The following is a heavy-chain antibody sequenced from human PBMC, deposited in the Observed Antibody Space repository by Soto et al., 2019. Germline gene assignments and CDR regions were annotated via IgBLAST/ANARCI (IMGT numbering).Heavy chain of an antibody. J-gene: IGHJ5*02. CDR1: GGTFSTYA. V-gene: IGHV1-69*01. Sequence: QVQLVQSGAEVKRPGSSVKVSCKASGGTFSTYAINWVRQAPGQGLEWMGGLIPIFGTANYAQKFQGRVSITADESTSTAYMELSSLRSEDTAVYYCATKGPGDGATGLDWFDPWGQGTLVTVSS. CDR2: LIPIFGTA. D-gene: IGHD4-17*01. CDR3: ATKGPGDGATGLDWFDP.